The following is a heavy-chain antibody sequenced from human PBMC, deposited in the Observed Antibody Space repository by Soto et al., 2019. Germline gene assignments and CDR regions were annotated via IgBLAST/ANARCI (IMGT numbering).Heavy chain of an antibody. CDR1: GFSLSTSGVG. Sequence: SGPTLVNPTQTLTLTCTFSGFSLSTSGVGVGWIRQPPGKALEWLALIYWDDDKRYSPSLKSRLTITKDTSKNQVVLTMTNMDPVDTATFYCAHRGRFRVAATYYFDYWGQGTLVTVSS. J-gene: IGHJ4*02. CDR3: AHRGRFRVAATYYFDY. D-gene: IGHD2-15*01. V-gene: IGHV2-5*02. CDR2: IYWDDDK.